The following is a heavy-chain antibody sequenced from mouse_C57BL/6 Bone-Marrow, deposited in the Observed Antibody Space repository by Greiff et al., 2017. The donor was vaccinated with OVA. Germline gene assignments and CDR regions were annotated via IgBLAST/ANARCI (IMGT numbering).Heavy chain of an antibody. CDR2: IYPGGGYT. V-gene: IGHV1-63*01. CDR1: GYTFTNYW. CDR3: ARGDYPYAMDY. D-gene: IGHD2-13*01. J-gene: IGHJ4*01. Sequence: QVQLQQSGAELVRPGTSVKMSCKASGYTFTNYWIGWAKQRPGHGLEWIGDIYPGGGYTNYNEKFKGKATLTADKSSNTAYMQFSSLTSEDSAIYYCARGDYPYAMDYGDQGTSVTVSS.